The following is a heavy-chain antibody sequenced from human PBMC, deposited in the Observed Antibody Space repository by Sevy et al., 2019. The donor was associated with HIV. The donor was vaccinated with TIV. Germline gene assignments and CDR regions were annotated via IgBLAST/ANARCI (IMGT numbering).Heavy chain of an antibody. CDR1: GYTFTSYY. D-gene: IGHD3-10*01. Sequence: ASVKVSCKASGYTFTSYYMHWVRQAPGQGLEWMGIINPRGGSTSYAQKFQGRVTMTRDTSTSTVYMELSSLRSEDTAGYYCARANTMVRGVRGYYYYGMDVWGQGTTVTVSS. V-gene: IGHV1-46*01. J-gene: IGHJ6*02. CDR3: ARANTMVRGVRGYYYYGMDV. CDR2: INPRGGST.